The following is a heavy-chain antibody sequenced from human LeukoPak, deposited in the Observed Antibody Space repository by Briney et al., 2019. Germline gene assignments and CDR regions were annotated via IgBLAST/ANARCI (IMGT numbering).Heavy chain of an antibody. V-gene: IGHV1-2*02. CDR2: INPNSGGI. CDR1: GYTFTGYY. Sequence: ASVKVSCKASGYTFTGYYMHWVRQAPGQGLEWMGWINPNSGGINYAQKLQGRVTMTRDTSISTAYMELSRLRSDDTAVYYCARDRGGYTYDYWGQGTLVTVSS. D-gene: IGHD3-16*02. J-gene: IGHJ4*02. CDR3: ARDRGGYTYDY.